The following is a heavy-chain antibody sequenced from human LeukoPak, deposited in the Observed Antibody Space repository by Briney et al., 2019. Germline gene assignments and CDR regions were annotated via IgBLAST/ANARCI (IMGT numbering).Heavy chain of an antibody. J-gene: IGHJ4*02. CDR3: AKEIRPNDY. V-gene: IGHV3-23*01. CDR1: GFTFSNSA. Sequence: PGGSLRLSCEVSGFTFSNSAMSWVRQPPGKGLEWLSSISISGDKILYADSVKGRFTISRDNSKNTLYLQVNSLRDEDTAVYYCAKEIRPNDYWGQGTLVIVSS. CDR2: ISISGDKI.